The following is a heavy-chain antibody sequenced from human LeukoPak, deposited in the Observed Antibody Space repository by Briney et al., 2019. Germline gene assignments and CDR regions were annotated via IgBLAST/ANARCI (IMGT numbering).Heavy chain of an antibody. V-gene: IGHV3-11*01. CDR1: GFSFSDFY. CDR2: IGTRSNPI. CDR3: AREARGSGRDFDY. Sequence: PGGSLRLSCAASGFSFSDFYMSWIRQAPGMGLEWISYIGTRSNPIYYADSVKGRFTISRDDAKNSLYLQMNSLRDEDAAVYFCAREARGSGRDFDYWGQGILVTVSS. J-gene: IGHJ4*02. D-gene: IGHD1-26*01.